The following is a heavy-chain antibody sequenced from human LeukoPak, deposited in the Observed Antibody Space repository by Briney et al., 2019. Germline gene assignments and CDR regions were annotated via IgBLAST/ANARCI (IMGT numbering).Heavy chain of an antibody. CDR3: AKDLGRYFGSFYYYYGMDV. CDR1: GFTFSGYA. Sequence: GGSLRLSCAASGFTFSGYAMSWVRQAPGKGLEGVSAISGSGGSTYYADSVKGGFTISRDNSKKTLYLQMNSLRAADTAVYYCAKDLGRYFGSFYYYYGMDVWGQGTTVTVSS. J-gene: IGHJ6*02. D-gene: IGHD3-9*01. CDR2: ISGSGGST. V-gene: IGHV3-23*01.